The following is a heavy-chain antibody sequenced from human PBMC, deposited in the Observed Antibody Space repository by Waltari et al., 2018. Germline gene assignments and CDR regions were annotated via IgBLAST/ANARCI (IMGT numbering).Heavy chain of an antibody. J-gene: IGHJ6*03. CDR3: AKMYWVRSGEPYYMDV. CDR1: GYSFTSYW. D-gene: IGHD5-12*01. CDR2: TYPGDPDT. V-gene: IGHV5-51*01. Sequence: EVQLVQSGAEVRKPGESLKISCEGSGYSFTSYWIVWVRQMPGKGLEWMGITYPGDPDTRSSPSFQGQVTISADKSISPAYLQWSSLTASDTAMYYCAKMYWVRSGEPYYMDVWGKGTTVTVSS.